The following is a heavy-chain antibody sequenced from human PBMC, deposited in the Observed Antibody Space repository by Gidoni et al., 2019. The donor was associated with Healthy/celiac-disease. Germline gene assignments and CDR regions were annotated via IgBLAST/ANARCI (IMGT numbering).Heavy chain of an antibody. D-gene: IGHD3-10*01. CDR1: GGSISSYY. CDR3: ARNEGGSEFDY. CDR2: IYYSGST. V-gene: IGHV4-59*01. J-gene: IGHJ4*02. Sequence: QVQLQESGPGLVKPSETLSLTCTVSGGSISSYYWSWIRQPPGKGLEWIGYIYYSGSTNYNPSLKSRVTISVDTSKNQFSLKLSSVTAADTAVYYCARNEGGSEFDYWGQGTLVTV.